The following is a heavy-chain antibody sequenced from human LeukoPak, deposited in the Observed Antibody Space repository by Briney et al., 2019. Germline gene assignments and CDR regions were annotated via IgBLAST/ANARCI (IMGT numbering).Heavy chain of an antibody. J-gene: IGHJ4*02. CDR3: ARLGWSTTFDY. D-gene: IGHD4-17*01. V-gene: IGHV4-39*01. CDR1: GGSISSRNYY. CDR2: IYYSGGT. Sequence: SETLSLTCSVSGGSISSRNYYWGWIRQPPGKKLEWIGSIYYSGGTYYNPSLKSRVTISVDTSKNQFSLKLSSVTAADTAVYYCARLGWSTTFDYWGQGTLVTVSS.